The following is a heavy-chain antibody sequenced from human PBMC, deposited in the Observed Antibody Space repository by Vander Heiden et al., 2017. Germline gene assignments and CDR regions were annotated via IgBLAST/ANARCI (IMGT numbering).Heavy chain of an antibody. D-gene: IGHD4-17*01. CDR2: ISGSGGSK. Sequence: EVQLLESGGGLVQPGGSLRLSCAASGSTFSSYAMSWVRQAPGKGLEWVSAISGSGGSKYYADAGKGRFTISRDNSKNTLYLQMNSLRAEDTAVYYCAKRRGGYGDYYFDYWGQGTLVTVSS. CDR1: GSTFSSYA. J-gene: IGHJ4*02. CDR3: AKRRGGYGDYYFDY. V-gene: IGHV3-23*01.